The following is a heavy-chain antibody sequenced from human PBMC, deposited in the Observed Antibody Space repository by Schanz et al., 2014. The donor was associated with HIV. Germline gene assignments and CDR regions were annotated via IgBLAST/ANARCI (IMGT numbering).Heavy chain of an antibody. V-gene: IGHV3-30*03. Sequence: VQLLESGGGLVQPGRSLRLSCAASGFTFSSYGMHWVRQAPGKGLEWVAFISDDGSNKYYADSVKGRFTISRDNSKNTLFLQIHSLRTEDTAVYYCARGGYCSATGCYRGLGLDFWGQGTLVTVSS. D-gene: IGHD2-2*02. CDR2: ISDDGSNK. CDR1: GFTFSSYG. J-gene: IGHJ4*02. CDR3: ARGGYCSATGCYRGLGLDF.